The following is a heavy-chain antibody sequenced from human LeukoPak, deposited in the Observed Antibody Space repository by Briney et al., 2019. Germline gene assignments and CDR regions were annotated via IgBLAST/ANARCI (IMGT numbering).Heavy chain of an antibody. Sequence: VASVKVSCKASGYTFTGYYMHWVRQAPGQGLEWMGWINPNSGGTNYAQKFQGRVTMTRDTSISTAYMELSRLRSDDTAVYYCARDRHPCSTSCYPHWFDPWGQGTLVTVSS. V-gene: IGHV1-2*02. CDR2: INPNSGGT. D-gene: IGHD2-2*01. CDR3: ARDRHPCSTSCYPHWFDP. J-gene: IGHJ5*02. CDR1: GYTFTGYY.